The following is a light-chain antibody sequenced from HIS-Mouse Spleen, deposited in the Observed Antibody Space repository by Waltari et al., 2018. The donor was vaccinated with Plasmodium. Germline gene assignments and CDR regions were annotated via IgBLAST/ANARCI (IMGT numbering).Light chain of an antibody. Sequence: QSALTQPASVSGSPGQSITISCTGTSSDVGSYNLVSWYQQHPGKAPKLMSYEGSKRPSGVSNRLSGSKSCKTASLTISGLQAEDEADYYCCSYAGSSTFVVFGGGTKLTVL. J-gene: IGLJ2*01. CDR1: SSDVGSYNL. CDR3: CSYAGSSTFVV. V-gene: IGLV2-23*03. CDR2: EGS.